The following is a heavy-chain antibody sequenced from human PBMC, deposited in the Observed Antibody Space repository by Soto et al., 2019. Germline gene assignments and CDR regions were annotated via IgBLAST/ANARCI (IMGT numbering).Heavy chain of an antibody. J-gene: IGHJ6*02. CDR1: GGTFSSYT. CDR3: ARERGGDYSSSWYYYYYGMDV. D-gene: IGHD6-13*01. Sequence: GASVKVSCKASGGTFSSYTISWVRQAPGQGLEWMGRIIPILGIANYAQKFQGRVTITADKSTSTAYMELSSLRSEDTAVYYCARERGGDYSSSWYYYYYGMDVWGQGTTVTVSS. V-gene: IGHV1-69*04. CDR2: IIPILGIA.